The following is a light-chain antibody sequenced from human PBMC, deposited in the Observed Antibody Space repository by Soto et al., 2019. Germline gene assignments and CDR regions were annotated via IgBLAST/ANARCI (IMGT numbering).Light chain of an antibody. V-gene: IGKV3-11*01. CDR2: DTS. CDR3: QQRSNWPRT. CDR1: QSVSSS. J-gene: IGKJ1*01. Sequence: EIVLTESRFTLSLSAGGRATLACRASQSVSSSLAWYQQKPGQAPRLLIYDTSNRATGIPARFSGSGSGTDFTLTISSLEPEDFAVYYCQQRSNWPRTFGQGTK.